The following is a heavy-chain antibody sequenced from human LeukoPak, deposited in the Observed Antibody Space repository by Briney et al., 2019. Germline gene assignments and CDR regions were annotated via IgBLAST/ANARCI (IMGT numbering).Heavy chain of an antibody. CDR1: GFNFSNYE. V-gene: IGHV3-48*03. J-gene: IGHJ6*02. Sequence: GGSLRLSCAASGFNFSNYEMNWVRQAPGKGLEWVSYISSSGRTMYYADSVKGRFTISRDNAKNSLYLQMNSLRAEDTAVYYCAREEDCSGGSCYFQDYGMDVWGQGTTVTVSS. CDR2: ISSSGRTM. D-gene: IGHD2-15*01. CDR3: AREEDCSGGSCYFQDYGMDV.